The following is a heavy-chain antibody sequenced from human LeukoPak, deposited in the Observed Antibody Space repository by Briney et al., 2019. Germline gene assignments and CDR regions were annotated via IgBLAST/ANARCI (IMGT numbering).Heavy chain of an antibody. J-gene: IGHJ4*02. CDR1: GYTFTDYY. V-gene: IGHV1-2*02. Sequence: GASVKVSCKASGYTFTDYYMHWVRQAPGQGLEWMGWINPNSGGTNYAQKFQGRVTMTRDTSISTAYMELSRLRSDDTAVYYCARVAGSSWYEYFDYWGQGTLVTVSS. CDR3: ARVAGSSWYEYFDY. D-gene: IGHD6-13*01. CDR2: INPNSGGT.